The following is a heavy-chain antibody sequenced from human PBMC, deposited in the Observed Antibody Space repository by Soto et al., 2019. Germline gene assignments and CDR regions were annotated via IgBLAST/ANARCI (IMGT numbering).Heavy chain of an antibody. D-gene: IGHD3-10*01. CDR2: IYYNGDT. CDR1: GGSISSDSYY. J-gene: IGHJ4*02. V-gene: IGHV4-39*01. CDR3: AKHFYGSGSYWNFDY. Sequence: QLQLQESGPGLVKPSETLSLTCTVSGGSISSDSYYWGWIRQPPGKGLEWIGSIYYNGDTYYNPYLRSRVTISVDTSKIQFSLKLSSVTAADTAVYYCAKHFYGSGSYWNFDYWGQGTLVTVSS.